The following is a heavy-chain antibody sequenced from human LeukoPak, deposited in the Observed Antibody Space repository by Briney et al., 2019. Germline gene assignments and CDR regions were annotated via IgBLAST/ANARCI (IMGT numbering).Heavy chain of an antibody. Sequence: SETLSLTCAVSGGSFSGYYWGWIRQPPGKGLEWIGEFSHSGFPVYNPSLGGRVTISIDASKNQFSLKLSSVTAADTAVYYCARDESPYYDSSGYYLLYAFDIWGQGTMVTVSS. CDR2: FSHSGFP. D-gene: IGHD3-22*01. CDR3: ARDESPYYDSSGYYLLYAFDI. J-gene: IGHJ3*02. CDR1: GGSFSGYY. V-gene: IGHV4-34*01.